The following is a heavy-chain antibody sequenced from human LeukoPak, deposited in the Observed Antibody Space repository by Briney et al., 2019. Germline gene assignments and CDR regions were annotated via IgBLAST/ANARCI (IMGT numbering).Heavy chain of an antibody. CDR3: TTIAAERIVY. CDR1: GFTFSGSA. V-gene: IGHV3-73*01. Sequence: GGSLRLSCAASGFTFSGSAMHWVRQASGKGLEWVGRIRSKANNYATAYAASVKGRFTISRDESKNTAYLQMNSLKTEDTAVYYCTTIAAERIVYWGQGTLVTVSS. J-gene: IGHJ4*02. D-gene: IGHD6-13*01. CDR2: IRSKANNYAT.